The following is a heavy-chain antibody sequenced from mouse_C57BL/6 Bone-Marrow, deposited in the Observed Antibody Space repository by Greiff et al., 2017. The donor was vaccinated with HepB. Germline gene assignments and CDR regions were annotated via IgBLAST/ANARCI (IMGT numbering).Heavy chain of an antibody. CDR3: ARETITTGGYYFDY. V-gene: IGHV1-69*01. J-gene: IGHJ2*01. D-gene: IGHD2-4*01. CDR1: GYTFTSYW. Sequence: VQLQQPGAELVMPGASVKLSCKASGYTFTSYWMHWVKQRPGQGLEWIGEIDPSDSYTNYNQKFKGKSTLTVDKSSSTAYMQLSSLTSEDSAVYYWARETITTGGYYFDYWGQGTTLTVSS. CDR2: IDPSDSYT.